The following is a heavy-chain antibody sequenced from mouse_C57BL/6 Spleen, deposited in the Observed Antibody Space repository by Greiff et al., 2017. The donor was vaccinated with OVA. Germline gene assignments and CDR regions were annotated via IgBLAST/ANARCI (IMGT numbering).Heavy chain of an antibody. CDR1: GYAFSSSW. V-gene: IGHV1-82*01. CDR2: IYPGDGDT. D-gene: IGHD4-1*01. Sequence: VQLQQSGPELVKPGASVKISCKASGYAFSSSWMNWVKQRPGKGLEWIGRIYPGDGDTNYNGKFKGKATLTADKSSSTAYMQLSSLTSEDSAVYFCARDWDAYYFDYWGQGTTLTVSS. J-gene: IGHJ2*01. CDR3: ARDWDAYYFDY.